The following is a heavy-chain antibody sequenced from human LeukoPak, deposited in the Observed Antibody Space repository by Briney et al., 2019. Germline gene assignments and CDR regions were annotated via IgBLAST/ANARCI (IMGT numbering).Heavy chain of an antibody. CDR1: GGSISSGGYY. Sequence: SQTLSLTCTVSGGSISSGGYYWSWIRQHPGKGLEWIGYMYYSGSTYYNPSLKSRVTISVDTSKNQFSLKLSSVTAADTAVYYCARALGATMVRGVTGKLNWFDPWGQGTLVTVSS. V-gene: IGHV4-31*03. D-gene: IGHD3-10*01. CDR3: ARALGATMVRGVTGKLNWFDP. CDR2: MYYSGST. J-gene: IGHJ5*02.